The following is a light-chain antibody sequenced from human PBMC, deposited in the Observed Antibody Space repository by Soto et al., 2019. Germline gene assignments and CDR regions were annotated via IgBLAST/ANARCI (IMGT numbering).Light chain of an antibody. CDR1: QSVSSYY. CDR3: QHYGSSLPLT. CDR2: GTS. Sequence: EIVLTQSPGTLSLSPGERATLSCRASQSVSSYYLAWYQQKPGQAPRLVIYGTSSRATGIPDRFSGSGSATDFTLTISRLEPEDFAVYYCQHYGSSLPLTFGGGTKVDIK. V-gene: IGKV3-20*01. J-gene: IGKJ4*01.